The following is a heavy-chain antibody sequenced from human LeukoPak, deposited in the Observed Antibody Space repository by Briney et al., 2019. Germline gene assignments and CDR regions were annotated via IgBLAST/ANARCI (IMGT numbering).Heavy chain of an antibody. Sequence: GGSLRLSCAASGFTFSSYWMHWVRQAPGTGLVWVSRINNDVSSTSYADSVKGRFTISRDNAKNTVYLQMNSLRAEDTAVYYCGREAYDSGNYYTDYWGQGTLVTVSS. D-gene: IGHD3-10*01. J-gene: IGHJ4*02. CDR1: GFTFSSYW. V-gene: IGHV3-74*01. CDR3: GREAYDSGNYYTDY. CDR2: INNDVSST.